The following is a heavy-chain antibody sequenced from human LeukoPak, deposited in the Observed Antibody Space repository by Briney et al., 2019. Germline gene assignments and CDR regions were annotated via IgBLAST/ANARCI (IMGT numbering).Heavy chain of an antibody. J-gene: IGHJ6*03. Sequence: PGGSLRLSCAASGFTFSSYAMHWVRQAPGKGLEWVAVISYDGSNKYYADSVKGRFTISRDNSKNTLYLQMNSLRAEDTAVYYCASLYDFWSGPLNYYYMDVWGKGTTVTVSS. D-gene: IGHD3-3*01. CDR3: ASLYDFWSGPLNYYYMDV. CDR2: ISYDGSNK. V-gene: IGHV3-30*01. CDR1: GFTFSSYA.